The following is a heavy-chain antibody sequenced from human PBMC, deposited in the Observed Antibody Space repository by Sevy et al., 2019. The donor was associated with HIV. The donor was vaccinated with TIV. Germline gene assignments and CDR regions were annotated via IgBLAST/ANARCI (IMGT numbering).Heavy chain of an antibody. CDR3: ARSVEYYDSSGYSHYFDY. D-gene: IGHD3-22*01. Sequence: SETLSLTCAVYGGSFSGYYWSWIRQPPGKGLEGIGEINHSGSTKYNPSLKSRVTISVDTSKNQFSLKLSSVTAADTAVYYCARSVEYYDSSGYSHYFDYWGQGTLVTVSS. J-gene: IGHJ4*02. CDR2: INHSGST. CDR1: GGSFSGYY. V-gene: IGHV4-34*01.